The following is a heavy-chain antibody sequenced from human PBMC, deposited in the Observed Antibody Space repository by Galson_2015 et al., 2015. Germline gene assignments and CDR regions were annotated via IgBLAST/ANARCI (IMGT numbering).Heavy chain of an antibody. Sequence: SVKVSCKASGYTFTSYYMHWVRQAPGQGLEWMGIITPSGGSTSYAQKFQGRVTMTRDTSTSTVYMELSSLRSEDTAVYYCARAGSGGRLWFEWDVWGQGTTVTVSS. CDR1: GYTFTSYY. J-gene: IGHJ6*02. V-gene: IGHV1-46*01. D-gene: IGHD5-18*01. CDR2: ITPSGGST. CDR3: ARAGSGGRLWFEWDV.